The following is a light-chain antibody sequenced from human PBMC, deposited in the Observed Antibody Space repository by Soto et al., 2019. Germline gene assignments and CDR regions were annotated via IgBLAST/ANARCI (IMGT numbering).Light chain of an antibody. V-gene: IGKV1-27*01. CDR2: AAS. CDR3: QKDSSVRV. Sequence: DIQMTQSPTSLSASVGDRVTITCRASQGIRNYVAWYQQIPGKATKLLIYAASTLQSGVPSRFSGSGSGTDFALTLNGLQTEDVATYSCQKDSSVRVFGHGTKVEIK. CDR1: QGIRNY. J-gene: IGKJ3*01.